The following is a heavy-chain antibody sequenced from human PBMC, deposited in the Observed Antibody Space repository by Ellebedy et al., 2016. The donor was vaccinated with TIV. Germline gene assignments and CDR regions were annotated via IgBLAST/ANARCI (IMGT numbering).Heavy chain of an antibody. J-gene: IGHJ4*02. CDR3: AKGVKNSPFDY. Sequence: GESLKISCAASGFTFSDYYMNWIRQAPGKGLEWVSYIGSSSTHTNYADSVKGRFTISGDNAKNSLYLQMDSLRVEDTAVYFCAKGVKNSPFDYWGQGTLVTVSS. CDR1: GFTFSDYY. D-gene: IGHD5-18*01. V-gene: IGHV3-11*05. CDR2: IGSSSTHT.